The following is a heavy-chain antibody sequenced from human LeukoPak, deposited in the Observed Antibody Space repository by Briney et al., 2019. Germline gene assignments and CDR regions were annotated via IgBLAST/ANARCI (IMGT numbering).Heavy chain of an antibody. D-gene: IGHD6-13*01. V-gene: IGHV4-59*01. Sequence: ASETLSLTCTVSGGSISSYYWSWIRQPPGKGLEWIGYIYYSGSTNYNPSLKSRVTISVDTSKNQFSLKLSSVTAADTAVYYCARSIAAASYTSWGQGTLVTVSS. CDR1: GGSISSYY. CDR3: ARSIAAASYTS. CDR2: IYYSGST. J-gene: IGHJ5*02.